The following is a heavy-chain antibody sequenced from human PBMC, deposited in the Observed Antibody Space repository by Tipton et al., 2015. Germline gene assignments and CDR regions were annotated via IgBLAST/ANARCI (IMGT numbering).Heavy chain of an antibody. CDR3: ARDPAGVRGNCDL. CDR2: ISGSGGST. V-gene: IGHV3-23*01. J-gene: IGHJ4*02. Sequence: SLRLSCAASGFTFSSYAMSWVRQAPGKGLEWVSAISGSGGSTYYADSVKGRFTISRDNSKNTLYLQMNSLRAEDTAVYYCARDPAGVRGNCDLWGQGTLVSVSS. CDR1: GFTFSSYA. D-gene: IGHD2-15*01.